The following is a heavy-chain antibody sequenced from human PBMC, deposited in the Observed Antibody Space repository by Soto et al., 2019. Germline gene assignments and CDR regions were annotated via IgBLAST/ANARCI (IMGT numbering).Heavy chain of an antibody. V-gene: IGHV4-31*01. CDR2: IYYSGST. D-gene: IGHD3-22*01. Sequence: QVQLQESGPGLVKPSQTLSLTCTVSGGSIISGGSYWSWIRQHPGKGLEWIGYIYYSGSTYYNPSLKSQLTRSVDTSKNQFSLKLSSVTAADTAVYFCATTMIVQKIDAFEIWGQGTVVTVSS. CDR3: ATTMIVQKIDAFEI. CDR1: GGSIISGGSY. J-gene: IGHJ3*02.